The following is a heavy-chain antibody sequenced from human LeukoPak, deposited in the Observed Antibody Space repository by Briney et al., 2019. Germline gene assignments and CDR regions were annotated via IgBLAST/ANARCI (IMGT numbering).Heavy chain of an antibody. Sequence: ASVKVSCKASGYTFTSYGISWVRQAPGQGLEWMGWISAYNGNTNYAQKLQGRVTMTTDTSTSTAYMELRSLRPDNTAVYYCARGPYNYDFWSGYSLYGMDVWGQGTTVTVSS. D-gene: IGHD3-3*01. CDR3: ARGPYNYDFWSGYSLYGMDV. CDR2: ISAYNGNT. J-gene: IGHJ6*02. V-gene: IGHV1-18*01. CDR1: GYTFTSYG.